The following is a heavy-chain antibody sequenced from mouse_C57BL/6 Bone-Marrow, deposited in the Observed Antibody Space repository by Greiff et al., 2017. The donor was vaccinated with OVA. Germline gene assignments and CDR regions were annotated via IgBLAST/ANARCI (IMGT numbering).Heavy chain of an antibody. CDR3: ARIYYYGRSTDAMDY. V-gene: IGHV3-6*01. Sequence: EVKLQESGPGLVKPSQSLSLTCSVTGYSITSGYYWNWIRQFPGNKLEWMGYISYDGSNNYNPSLKNRISITRDTSKNQFFLKLNSVTTEDTATYYCARIYYYGRSTDAMDYWGQGTSVTVSS. CDR2: ISYDGSN. D-gene: IGHD1-1*01. J-gene: IGHJ4*01. CDR1: GYSITSGYY.